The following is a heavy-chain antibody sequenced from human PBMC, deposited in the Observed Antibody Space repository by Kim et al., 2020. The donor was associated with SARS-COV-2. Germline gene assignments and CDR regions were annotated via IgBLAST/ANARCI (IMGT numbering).Heavy chain of an antibody. CDR3: ARGPNYSPFDY. CDR1: GFTFSSYE. J-gene: IGHJ4*02. Sequence: GGSLRLSCAASGFTFSSYEMNWVPQAPGKGLEWVSYIIGSGTTIYYADSVRGRFTISRDNDKNSLYLQMNSLRAEDTAVYYCARGPNYSPFDYWGQGTLVTVSS. CDR2: IIGSGTTI. V-gene: IGHV3-48*03. D-gene: IGHD4-4*01.